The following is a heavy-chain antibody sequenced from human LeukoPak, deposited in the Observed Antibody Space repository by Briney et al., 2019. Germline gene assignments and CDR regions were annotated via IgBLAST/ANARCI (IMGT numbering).Heavy chain of an antibody. D-gene: IGHD1-26*01. V-gene: IGHV1-8*01. CDR1: GYTFTSYD. CDR3: ARAGSGSYAIDFDY. CDR2: MNPNSGNT. J-gene: IGHJ4*02. Sequence: ASVKVSCKASGYTFTSYDINWVRPATGQGLEWMGWMNPNSGNTGYAQKFQGRVTMTRNTSISTAYMELSSLRSEDTAVYYCARAGSGSYAIDFDYWGQGTLVTVSS.